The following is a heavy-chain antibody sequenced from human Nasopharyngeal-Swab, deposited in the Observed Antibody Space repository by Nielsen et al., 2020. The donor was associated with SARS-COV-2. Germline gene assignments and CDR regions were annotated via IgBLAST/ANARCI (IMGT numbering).Heavy chain of an antibody. D-gene: IGHD1-26*01. CDR1: GFTFGDYA. CDR3: ARGGGSYLHFDY. Sequence: GESLKISCTASGFTFGDYAMSWFRQAPGKGLEWVGFIRSKAYGGTTEYAASVKGRFTIPRDDSKSIAYLQMNSLKTEDTAVYYCARGGGSYLHFDYWGQGTLVTVSS. V-gene: IGHV3-49*03. CDR2: IRSKAYGGTT. J-gene: IGHJ4*02.